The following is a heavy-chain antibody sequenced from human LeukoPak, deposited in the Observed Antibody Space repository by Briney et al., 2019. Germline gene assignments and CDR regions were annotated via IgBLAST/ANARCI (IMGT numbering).Heavy chain of an antibody. CDR2: IWYDGSNK. CDR1: GFTFSSYG. J-gene: IGHJ4*02. Sequence: GRSLRLSCAASGFTFSSYGMHWVRQAPGKGLEWVAVIWYDGSNKFYADSVKGRFTISRDNSKNTLYLQMNSQRAEDTAVYYCARDRAAADLDYWGQGTLVTVSS. V-gene: IGHV3-33*01. D-gene: IGHD6-13*01. CDR3: ARDRAAADLDY.